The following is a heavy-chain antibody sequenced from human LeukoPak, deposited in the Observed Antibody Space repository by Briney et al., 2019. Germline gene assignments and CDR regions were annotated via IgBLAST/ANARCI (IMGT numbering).Heavy chain of an antibody. CDR3: ARNSCPSGSCYDNRGYFDY. V-gene: IGHV4-61*02. J-gene: IGHJ4*02. CDR2: IYTSGST. D-gene: IGHD2-15*01. CDR1: GVSISSGTYY. Sequence: PSETLSLTCTVSGVSISSGTYYWSWIRQPAGKGLEWIGRIYTSGSTNYNPSLKSRITISVDTSKNQFSLKLSSVTAADTAVYYCARNSCPSGSCYDNRGYFDYWGQGTLVTVSS.